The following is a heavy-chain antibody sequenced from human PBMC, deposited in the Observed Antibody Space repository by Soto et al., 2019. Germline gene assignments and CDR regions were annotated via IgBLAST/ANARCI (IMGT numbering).Heavy chain of an antibody. J-gene: IGHJ4*02. CDR3: ARDPIDIVVVPAAPSDY. D-gene: IGHD2-2*01. V-gene: IGHV1-18*01. Sequence: GASVKVSCKASGYTFTSYGISWVRQAPGQGLEWMGWISAYNGNTNYAQKLQGRVTMTTDTSTSTAYMELRSLRSDDTAVYYCARDPIDIVVVPAAPSDYWGQGTLVTVSS. CDR2: ISAYNGNT. CDR1: GYTFTSYG.